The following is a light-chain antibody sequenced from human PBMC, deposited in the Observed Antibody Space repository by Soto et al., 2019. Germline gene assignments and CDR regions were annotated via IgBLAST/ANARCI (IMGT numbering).Light chain of an antibody. CDR1: QSITDC. CDR2: KAS. CDR3: HQYSAYPYT. J-gene: IGKJ2*01. Sequence: DIQMTQSPSTMSASVGDRVTITCRASQSITDCLAWYQQKSGKAPKLLIYKASTLESGVPSRFSGSGSGTDFTLAISSLQPDDFATYYCHQYSAYPYTFGQGTKLEIK. V-gene: IGKV1-5*03.